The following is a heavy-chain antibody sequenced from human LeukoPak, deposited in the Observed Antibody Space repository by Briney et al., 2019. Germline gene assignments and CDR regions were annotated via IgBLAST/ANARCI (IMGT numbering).Heavy chain of an antibody. V-gene: IGHV3-53*01. CDR2: IYSGGST. D-gene: IGHD6-6*01. CDR3: ARGRYSSSSPSYNWFDP. CDR1: GFTVSSNY. Sequence: GGSLRLSCAASGFTVSSNYMSWVRQAPGKGLEWVSVIYSGGSTYYADSVKGRFTISRDNSKNTLYLQMNSLRAEDTAVYYCARGRYSSSSPSYNWFDPWGQGTLVTVSS. J-gene: IGHJ5*02.